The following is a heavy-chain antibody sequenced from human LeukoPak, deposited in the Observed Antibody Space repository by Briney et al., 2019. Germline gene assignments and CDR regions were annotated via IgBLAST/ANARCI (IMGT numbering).Heavy chain of an antibody. Sequence: SETLSLTCTVSGGSIITYYWSWIRQPAGKGLEWIGRLYTSGSTHYNPSLKSRLTMSADTSTNQFSLKLRSVTAADTAVYYCARDRVESSGYYYYYGMDVWGQGTTVTVSS. CDR2: LYTSGST. CDR3: ARDRVESSGYYYYYGMDV. CDR1: GGSIITYY. D-gene: IGHD3-22*01. J-gene: IGHJ6*02. V-gene: IGHV4-4*07.